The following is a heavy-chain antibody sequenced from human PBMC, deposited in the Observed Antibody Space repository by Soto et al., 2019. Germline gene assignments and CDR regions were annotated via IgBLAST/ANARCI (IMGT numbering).Heavy chain of an antibody. CDR3: ARDAVVVVAATLLDYYYYMDV. J-gene: IGHJ6*03. D-gene: IGHD2-15*01. V-gene: IGHV3-21*01. Sequence: GGSLRLSCAASGFTFSSYSMNWVRQAPGKGLEWVSSISSSSSYIYYADSVKGRFTISRDNAKNSLYLQMNSLRAEGTAVYYCARDAVVVVAATLLDYYYYMDVWGKGTTVTVSS. CDR1: GFTFSSYS. CDR2: ISSSSSYI.